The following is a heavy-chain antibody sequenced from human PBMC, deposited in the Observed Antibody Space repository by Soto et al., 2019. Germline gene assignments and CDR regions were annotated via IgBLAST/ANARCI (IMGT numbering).Heavy chain of an antibody. J-gene: IGHJ6*02. D-gene: IGHD3-10*01. Sequence: SVKVSCKASGGTFSSYTISWVRQAPGQGLEWMGRIIPILGIANYAQKFQGRVTITADKSTSTAYMELSSLRSEDTAVYYCARVLEGSITMVRGAPLVDVWGQGTTVTVSS. CDR1: GGTFSSYT. CDR3: ARVLEGSITMVRGAPLVDV. CDR2: IIPILGIA. V-gene: IGHV1-69*02.